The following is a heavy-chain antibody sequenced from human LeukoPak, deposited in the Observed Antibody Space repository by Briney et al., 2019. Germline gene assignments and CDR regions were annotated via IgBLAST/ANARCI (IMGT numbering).Heavy chain of an antibody. CDR1: GFTFNSYV. V-gene: IGHV3-30-3*01. CDR3: VRERDRLTTFDS. Sequence: GRSLRLSCAASGFTFNSYVMHWVRQAPGKGLEWVAGILYDGSDKWFGDSVKGRFSISRDNSKNTLYLQMNSLRVEDMAVYYCVRERDRLTTFDSWGQGALVTVSS. CDR2: ILYDGSDK. D-gene: IGHD1-1*01. J-gene: IGHJ4*02.